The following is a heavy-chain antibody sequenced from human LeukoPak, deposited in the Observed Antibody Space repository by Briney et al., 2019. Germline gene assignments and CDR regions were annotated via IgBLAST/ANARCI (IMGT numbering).Heavy chain of an antibody. CDR3: ARGQELDDGVFDS. D-gene: IGHD1-1*01. Sequence: GGSLRLSCAASGLTVSSTYMSWVRQTPGTGLEWVSTLRSNGDTAYNADSVRGRFTISRDNSKNTVYLQMNILRVEDTAIYYCARGQELDDGVFDSWGQGTLVTVSA. CDR1: GLTVSSTY. V-gene: IGHV3-53*01. J-gene: IGHJ4*02. CDR2: LRSNGDTA.